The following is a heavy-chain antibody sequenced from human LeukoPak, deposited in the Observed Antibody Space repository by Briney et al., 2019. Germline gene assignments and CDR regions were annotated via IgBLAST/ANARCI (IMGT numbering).Heavy chain of an antibody. Sequence: PSETLSLTCTVSGVSISSGSYYWRWVRQPAEKGLEWIGRMYTSGSTNYNPSLKSRVTISVDTSKNQFSLKLSSVTAADTAVYYCARDLFHHQEEMVTNIYWGQGTLVTVSS. CDR3: ARDLFHHQEEMVTNIY. CDR1: GVSISSGSYY. V-gene: IGHV4-61*02. D-gene: IGHD5-24*01. CDR2: MYTSGST. J-gene: IGHJ4*02.